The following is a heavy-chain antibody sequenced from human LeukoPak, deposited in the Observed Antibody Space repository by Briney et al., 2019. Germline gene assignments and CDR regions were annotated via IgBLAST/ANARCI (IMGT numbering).Heavy chain of an antibody. Sequence: GRSLRLSCAASGFTFDDYAMHWVRQAPGKGLEWVSGISWNSGSIGYADSVKGRFTISRDNAKNSLYLQMNSLRAEDTALYYCAKGLNYDILGSADYWGQGTLVTVSS. J-gene: IGHJ4*02. D-gene: IGHD3-9*01. V-gene: IGHV3-9*01. CDR1: GFTFDDYA. CDR3: AKGLNYDILGSADY. CDR2: ISWNSGSI.